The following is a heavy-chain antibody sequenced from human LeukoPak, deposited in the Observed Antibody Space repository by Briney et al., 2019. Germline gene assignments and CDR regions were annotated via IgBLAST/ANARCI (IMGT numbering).Heavy chain of an antibody. CDR2: ISSSSSYI. Sequence: PGGSPRLSCAASGFTFSSYSMNWVRQAPGKGLEWVSSISSSSSYIYYADSVKGRFTISRENAKNSLYLQMNSLRAEDTALYYCAKDKGGEGYNPPDYWGQGTLVTVSS. V-gene: IGHV3-21*04. CDR3: AKDKGGEGYNPPDY. CDR1: GFTFSSYS. D-gene: IGHD5-24*01. J-gene: IGHJ4*02.